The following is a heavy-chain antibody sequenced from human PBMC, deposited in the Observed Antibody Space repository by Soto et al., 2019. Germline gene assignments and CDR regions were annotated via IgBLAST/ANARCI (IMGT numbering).Heavy chain of an antibody. D-gene: IGHD3-9*01. CDR2: IYYSGST. V-gene: IGHV4-59*08. J-gene: IGHJ5*02. Sequence: SETLSLTCTVSGGSISSYYWSWIRQPPGKGLEWIGDIYYSGSTNYNPYLKSRVTISVDTSRNQFSLKLSSVTAADTAVYYCARQRYDILTGYYKGYRFDPWGQGTLVTV. CDR3: ARQRYDILTGYYKGYRFDP. CDR1: GGSISSYY.